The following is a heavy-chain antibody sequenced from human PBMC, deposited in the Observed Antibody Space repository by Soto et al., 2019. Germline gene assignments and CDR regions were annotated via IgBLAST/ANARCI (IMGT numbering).Heavy chain of an antibody. Sequence: GASVKVSCKVSGYTLTELSMHWVRQAPGKGLEWMGGFDPEDGETIYAQKFQGRVTMTEDTSTDTAYMELSSLRSEDTAVYYCAGLAGVRSWFGEFDAFDIWGQGTMVTVSS. V-gene: IGHV1-24*01. CDR1: GYTLTELS. J-gene: IGHJ3*02. D-gene: IGHD3-10*01. CDR3: AGLAGVRSWFGEFDAFDI. CDR2: FDPEDGET.